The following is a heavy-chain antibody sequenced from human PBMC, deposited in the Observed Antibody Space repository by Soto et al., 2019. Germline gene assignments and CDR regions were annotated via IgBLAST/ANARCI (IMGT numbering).Heavy chain of an antibody. CDR2: INPNSGGT. J-gene: IGHJ4*02. CDR3: ARENGYSGSYRFDY. CDR1: GYTFTGYY. Sequence: GASVKVSCKASGYTFTGYYMHWVRQAPGQGLEWMGWINPNSGGTNYAQKFQGRVTMTRDTSISTAYMELSRLRSDDTAVYYCARENGYSGSYRFDYWGQGTLVTVSS. V-gene: IGHV1-2*02. D-gene: IGHD1-26*01.